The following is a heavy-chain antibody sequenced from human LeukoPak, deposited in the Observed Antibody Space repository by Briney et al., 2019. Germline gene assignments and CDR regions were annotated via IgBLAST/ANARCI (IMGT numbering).Heavy chain of an antibody. D-gene: IGHD3-22*01. J-gene: IGHJ6*03. V-gene: IGHV4-4*07. CDR1: GGSISSYY. CDR2: IYTSGST. Sequence: SETLSLTCSVSGGSISSYYWSWIRQPAGKGLEWIGRIYTSGSTNYNPSLKSRVTISVDTSKNQFSLKLSSVTAADTAVYYCARSYYYDSSGYYYGYYYYYYMDVWGRGTTVTISS. CDR3: ARSYYYDSSGYYYGYYYYYYMDV.